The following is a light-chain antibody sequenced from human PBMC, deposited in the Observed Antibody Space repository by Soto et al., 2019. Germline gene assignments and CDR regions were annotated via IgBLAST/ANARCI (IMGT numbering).Light chain of an antibody. V-gene: IGLV1-40*01. CDR3: QSYDSSLSGHVV. CDR1: SSNIGAGYD. CDR2: GNS. J-gene: IGLJ2*01. Sequence: QSALTQPPSVSGAPGQRVTISCTGSSSNIGAGYDVHWYQQLPGTAPKLLIYGNSNRPSGVPDRFSGSKSGTSASLAITGLQAEDEADYYCQSYDSSLSGHVVFGGGIKLTVL.